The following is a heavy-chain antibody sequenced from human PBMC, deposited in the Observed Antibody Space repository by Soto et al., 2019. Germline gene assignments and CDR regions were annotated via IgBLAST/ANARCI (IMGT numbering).Heavy chain of an antibody. CDR1: GFTFNSYA. CDR3: AKDHRGFRATYFDY. CDR2: ISGSGGST. V-gene: IGHV3-23*01. Sequence: GGSLRLSCAASGFTFNSYAMSWVRQAPGKGLEWVSAISGSGGSTYYADSVKGRFTISRDNSKNTLYLQMNSLRAEDTAVYYCAKDHRGFRATYFDYWGQGTLVTLSS. D-gene: IGHD1-26*01. J-gene: IGHJ4*02.